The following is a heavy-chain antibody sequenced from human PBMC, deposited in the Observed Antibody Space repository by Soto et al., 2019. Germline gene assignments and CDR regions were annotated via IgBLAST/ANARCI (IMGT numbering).Heavy chain of an antibody. V-gene: IGHV1-46*01. Sequence: ASVKVSCKASGYTFTSYYMHWVRQAPGQGLEWMGIINPSGGSTSYAQKFQGRVTMTRDTSTSTVHMELSSLRSEDTAVYYCAGPSEPAARRDYYYYGMDVWGQGTTVTVSS. J-gene: IGHJ6*02. D-gene: IGHD2-2*01. CDR1: GYTFTSYY. CDR3: AGPSEPAARRDYYYYGMDV. CDR2: INPSGGST.